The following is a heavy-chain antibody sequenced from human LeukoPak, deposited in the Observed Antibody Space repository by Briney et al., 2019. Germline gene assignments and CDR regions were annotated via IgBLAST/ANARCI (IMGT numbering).Heavy chain of an antibody. J-gene: IGHJ4*02. D-gene: IGHD6-19*01. Sequence: GGSLRLSCAASGFTFSSYSMNWVRQAPGKGLEWVSSISSSSSYIYYADSVKGRFTISRDNAKNSLYLQMNSLRAEDTAVYYCAKDGVAVAPSGYWGQGTLVTVSS. CDR3: AKDGVAVAPSGY. CDR2: ISSSSSYI. V-gene: IGHV3-21*04. CDR1: GFTFSSYS.